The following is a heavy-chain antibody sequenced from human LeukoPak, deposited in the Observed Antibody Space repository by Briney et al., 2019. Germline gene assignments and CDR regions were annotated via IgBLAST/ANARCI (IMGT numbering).Heavy chain of an antibody. CDR1: GFTFSSYS. J-gene: IGHJ4*02. CDR2: ISSSSSYI. V-gene: IGHV3-21*01. CDR3: ARGASSLFDY. D-gene: IGHD2-2*01. Sequence: GGSLRLSCAASGFTFSSYSMNGVGQPPGRGREWVSSISSSSSYIYYADSVKGRFTISRDNAKNSLYLQMNSVRAEDTAVYYCARGASSLFDYWGQGTLVTVSS.